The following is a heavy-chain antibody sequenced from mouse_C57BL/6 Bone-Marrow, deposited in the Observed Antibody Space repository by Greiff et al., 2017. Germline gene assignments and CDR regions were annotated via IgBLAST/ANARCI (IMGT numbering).Heavy chain of an antibody. CDR3: ARQAVWGYDGYAMDY. J-gene: IGHJ4*01. Sequence: EVQLQESGPELVKPGASVKISCKASGYSFTDYNMNWVKQSNGKSLEWIGVINPNYGTTSYNQKFKGKATLTVDQSSSTAYMQLNSLTSEDSAVYYCARQAVWGYDGYAMDYWGQGTSVTVSS. CDR2: INPNYGTT. V-gene: IGHV1-39*01. CDR1: GYSFTDYN. D-gene: IGHD2-2*01.